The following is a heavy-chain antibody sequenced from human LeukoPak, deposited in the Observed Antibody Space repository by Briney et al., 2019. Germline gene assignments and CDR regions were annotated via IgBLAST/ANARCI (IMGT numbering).Heavy chain of an antibody. V-gene: IGHV3-23*01. Sequence: GGSLRLSCAASGFTFSSYAMTWVRQAPGKGLDWVSDITVSGGSTYYADSVKGRFTISRDNSKNTLYLQMNGLRAEDTAVYYCARARNHYYDSSGAFYDYWGQGTLVTVSS. J-gene: IGHJ4*02. D-gene: IGHD3-22*01. CDR3: ARARNHYYDSSGAFYDY. CDR2: ITVSGGST. CDR1: GFTFSSYA.